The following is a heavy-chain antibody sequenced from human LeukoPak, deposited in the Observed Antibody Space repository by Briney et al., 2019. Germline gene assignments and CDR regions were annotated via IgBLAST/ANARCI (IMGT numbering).Heavy chain of an antibody. J-gene: IGHJ5*02. Sequence: ASVKVSCKASGYTFTSYDINWVRQATGQGLEWMGWMNPNSGNTGYAQKFQGRVTMTRNTSISTAYMELSSLRSEDTAAYYCARGLPRYSSSWIWFDPWGQGTLVTVSS. CDR3: ARGLPRYSSSWIWFDP. D-gene: IGHD6-13*01. V-gene: IGHV1-8*01. CDR2: MNPNSGNT. CDR1: GYTFTSYD.